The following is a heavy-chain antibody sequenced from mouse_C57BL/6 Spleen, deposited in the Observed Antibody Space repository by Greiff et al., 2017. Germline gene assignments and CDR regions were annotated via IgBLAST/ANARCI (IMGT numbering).Heavy chain of an antibody. V-gene: IGHV1-74*01. CDR1: GYTFTSYW. J-gene: IGHJ3*01. CDR2: IHPSDSDT. Sequence: QVQLKQPGAELVKPGASVKVSCKASGYTFTSYWMHWVKQRPGQGLEWIGRIHPSDSDTNYNQKFKGKATLTVDKSSSTAYMQLSSLTSEDSAVYYCAIPDSSGSRGFAYWGQGTLVTVSA. D-gene: IGHD3-2*02. CDR3: AIPDSSGSRGFAY.